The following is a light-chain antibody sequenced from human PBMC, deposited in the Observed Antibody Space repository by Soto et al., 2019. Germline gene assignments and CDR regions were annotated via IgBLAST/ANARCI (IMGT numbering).Light chain of an antibody. CDR2: EVS. J-gene: IGLJ1*01. Sequence: QSALTQPASVSGSPGQSITISCTGTSSDVGGYNYVSWYQQHPGKAPKLMIYEVSYRPSGVSNRFSASKSGNTASLTISGLQAEDEADYYCSSYTSSSTLDVFGTGTKLTVL. CDR3: SSYTSSSTLDV. V-gene: IGLV2-14*01. CDR1: SSDVGGYNY.